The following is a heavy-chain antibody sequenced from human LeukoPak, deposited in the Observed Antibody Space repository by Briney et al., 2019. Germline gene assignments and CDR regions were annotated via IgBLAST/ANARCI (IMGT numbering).Heavy chain of an antibody. Sequence: ASVKVSCKASGGTFSSYAISWVRQAPGQGLEWMGRIIPILGIANYAQKFQGRVTITADKSTSTAYMELSSLRSEDTAVSYCARVVSGYDSVGYWGQGTLVTVSS. CDR1: GGTFSSYA. CDR3: ARVVSGYDSVGY. D-gene: IGHD3-22*01. V-gene: IGHV1-69*04. J-gene: IGHJ4*02. CDR2: IIPILGIA.